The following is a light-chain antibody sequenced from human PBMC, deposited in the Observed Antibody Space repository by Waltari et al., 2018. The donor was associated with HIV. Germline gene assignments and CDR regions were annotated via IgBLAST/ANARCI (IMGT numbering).Light chain of an antibody. V-gene: IGLV2-14*01. CDR3: SSYTSSSTPCV. Sequence: QSALTQPASVSGSPGQSITISCTGTSSDVGTYNYVSWYQHHPGKAPKLMIYAVSNRPSGVSSRFPGSKSGNTAFLTISGLQAGDDADYYCSSYTSSSTPCVFGGGTKLTVL. J-gene: IGLJ2*01. CDR1: SSDVGTYNY. CDR2: AVS.